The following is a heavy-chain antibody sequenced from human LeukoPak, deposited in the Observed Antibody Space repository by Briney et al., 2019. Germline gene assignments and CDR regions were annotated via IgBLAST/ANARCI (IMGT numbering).Heavy chain of an antibody. J-gene: IGHJ6*02. Sequence: ASVKVSCKASGYTFTSYGISWVRQAPGQGLEWMGWISAYNGNTNYAQKLQSRVTMTTDTSTSTAYMELRSLRSDDTAVYYCARDRDVVVPAAYYYYYGMDVWGQGTTVTVSS. CDR3: ARDRDVVVPAAYYYYYGMDV. V-gene: IGHV1-18*01. D-gene: IGHD2-2*01. CDR1: GYTFTSYG. CDR2: ISAYNGNT.